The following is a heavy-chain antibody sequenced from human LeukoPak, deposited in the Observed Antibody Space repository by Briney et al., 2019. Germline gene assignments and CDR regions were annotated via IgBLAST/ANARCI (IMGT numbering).Heavy chain of an antibody. Sequence: ASVKVSCKASGYTFTGYYMHWVRQAPGQGLEWMGWINPNSGGTNYAQKFQGRVTMTRDTSISPAYMELSRLRSDDTAVYYCAREGTPNYRGGGVYMDVWGKGTPVTISS. CDR1: GYTFTGYY. CDR2: INPNSGGT. V-gene: IGHV1-2*02. D-gene: IGHD6-25*01. CDR3: AREGTPNYRGGGVYMDV. J-gene: IGHJ6*03.